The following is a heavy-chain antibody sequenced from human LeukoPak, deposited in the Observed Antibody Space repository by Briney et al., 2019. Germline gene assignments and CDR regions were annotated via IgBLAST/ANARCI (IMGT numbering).Heavy chain of an antibody. CDR1: GFTFSSYW. Sequence: GGSLRLSCAASGFTFSSYWMSWVRQAPGKGLEWVANIKQDGSERYYVDSVKGRFTISRDNAKNSPYLHMDSLRTEDTAVYYCTSATGTWGQGTLVTVSS. CDR2: IKQDGSER. J-gene: IGHJ5*02. D-gene: IGHD1-26*01. CDR3: TSATGT. V-gene: IGHV3-7*01.